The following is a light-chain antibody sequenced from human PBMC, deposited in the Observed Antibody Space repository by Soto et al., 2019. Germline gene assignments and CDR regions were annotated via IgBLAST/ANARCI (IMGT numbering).Light chain of an antibody. CDR3: RSYTGSNIRYV. CDR2: EVS. V-gene: IGLV2-14*01. Sequence: QSALTQPASVSGSPGQSISISCTGTSNDVGGYNYVSWYQHHPGKAPKLMIYEVSDRPSGVSNRFSGSKSGNTASLTISGLQAEDEADYYCRSYTGSNIRYVFGPGTKLTVL. CDR1: SNDVGGYNY. J-gene: IGLJ1*01.